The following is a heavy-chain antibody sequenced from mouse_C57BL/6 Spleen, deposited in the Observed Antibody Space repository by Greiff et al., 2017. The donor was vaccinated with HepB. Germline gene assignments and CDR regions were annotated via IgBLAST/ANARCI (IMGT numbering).Heavy chain of an antibody. J-gene: IGHJ2*01. Sequence: EVKLVESGGDLVKPGGSLKLSCAASGFTFSSYGMSWVRQTPDKRLEWVATISSGGSYTYYPDSVKGRFTISRDNAKNTLYLQMSSLKSEDTAMYYCARLYYYGSSYDYFDYWGQGTTLTVSS. CDR3: ARLYYYGSSYDYFDY. D-gene: IGHD1-1*01. V-gene: IGHV5-6*02. CDR2: ISSGGSYT. CDR1: GFTFSSYG.